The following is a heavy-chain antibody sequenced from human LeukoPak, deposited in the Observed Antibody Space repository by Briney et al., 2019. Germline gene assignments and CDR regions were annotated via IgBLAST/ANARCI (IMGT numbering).Heavy chain of an antibody. D-gene: IGHD3-22*01. CDR3: ARRHYDSSGYVYFDY. J-gene: IGHJ4*02. CDR2: INSDGSST. Sequence: GGSLRLSCAASGFTFSSYWMHWVRQAPGKGLVWVSRINSDGSSTSYADSVKGRFTISRDNAKNTLYLQMNSLRAEDTAVYFCARRHYDSSGYVYFDYWGQGTLVTVSS. V-gene: IGHV3-74*01. CDR1: GFTFSSYW.